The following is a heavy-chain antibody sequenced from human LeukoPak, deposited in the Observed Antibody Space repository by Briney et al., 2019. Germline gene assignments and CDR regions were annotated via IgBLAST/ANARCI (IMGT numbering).Heavy chain of an antibody. CDR3: AREAVVVVIDNWFDP. V-gene: IGHV4-38-2*02. CDR1: GFTFSSYA. Sequence: PGGSLRLSCAASGFTFSSYAMSWVRQPPGKGLEWIGSIYHSGSTYYNPSLKSRVTISVDASKNQFSLKLSSVTAADTAVYYCAREAVVVVIDNWFDPWGQGTLVTVSS. D-gene: IGHD3-22*01. CDR2: IYHSGST. J-gene: IGHJ5*02.